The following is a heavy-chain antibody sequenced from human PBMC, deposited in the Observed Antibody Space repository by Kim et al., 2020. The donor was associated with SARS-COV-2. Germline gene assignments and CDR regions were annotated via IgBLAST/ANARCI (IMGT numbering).Heavy chain of an antibody. CDR3: ARSSGSHYYGSGSYYNAWEKGMDV. J-gene: IGHJ6*02. V-gene: IGHV1-69*13. D-gene: IGHD3-10*01. Sequence: SVKVSCKASGGTFSSYAISWVRQAPGQGLEWMGGIIPIFGTANYAQKFQGRVTITADESTSTAYMELSSLRSEDTAVYYCARSSGSHYYGSGSYYNAWEKGMDVWGQGTTVTVSS. CDR1: GGTFSSYA. CDR2: IIPIFGTA.